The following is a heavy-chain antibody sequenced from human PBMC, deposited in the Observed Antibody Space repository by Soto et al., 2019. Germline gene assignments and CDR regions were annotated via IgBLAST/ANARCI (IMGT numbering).Heavy chain of an antibody. CDR3: ARDRSGYKD. CDR1: GYSISSGYY. Sequence: LSLTCAVSGYSISSGYYWGWIRQPPGKGLEWIGSIYHGGSTYYNPSLKSRVTISVDTSKNQFSLKLSSVTAADTAVYYCARDRSGYKDWGQGTLVTVSS. V-gene: IGHV4-38-2*02. CDR2: IYHGGST. J-gene: IGHJ4*02. D-gene: IGHD5-12*01.